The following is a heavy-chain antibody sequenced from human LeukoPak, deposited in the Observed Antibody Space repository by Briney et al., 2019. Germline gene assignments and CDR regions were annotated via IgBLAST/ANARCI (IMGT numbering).Heavy chain of an antibody. D-gene: IGHD1-1*01. V-gene: IGHV5-51*01. J-gene: IGHJ4*02. CDR3: VRHRNWNYDY. CDR2: IYLGDSDT. CDR1: GDSFTTYW. Sequence: NHGESLKISCKGSGDSFTTYWIGWVRQMPGKGLEWLGIIYLGDSDTRYSPSFQGQVTISADKSINTAYLRWSSLKASDTAMYYCVRHRNWNYDYWGQGTLVTVSS.